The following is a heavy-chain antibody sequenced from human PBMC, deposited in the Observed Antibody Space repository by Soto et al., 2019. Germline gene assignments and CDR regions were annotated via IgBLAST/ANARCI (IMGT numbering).Heavy chain of an antibody. CDR1: GGTFSTYA. D-gene: IGHD2-15*01. J-gene: IGHJ6*02. Sequence: QVQLVQSGAEVKKPGSSVKVSCKAPGGTFSTYAISWVRQAPGQGLEWMGGVIPIFGTPKYAQKFQGRVKSTADESTSTGYMELRSLRSEDTAVYYCARSQGGSSSLDIYYYYSYGMDVWGQGTTVTVSS. V-gene: IGHV1-69*01. CDR3: ARSQGGSSSLDIYYYYSYGMDV. CDR2: VIPIFGTP.